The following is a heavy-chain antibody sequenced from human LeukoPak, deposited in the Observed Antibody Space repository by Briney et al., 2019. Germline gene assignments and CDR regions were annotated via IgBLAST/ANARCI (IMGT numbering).Heavy chain of an antibody. Sequence: SETLSLTCAVYGGPFSGYYWSWIRQPPGKGLEWIGEINHSGSTNYNPSLKSRVTISVDTSKNQFSLKLSSVTAADTAVYYCARGRYYGSGSYHNWFDPWGQGTLVTVSS. J-gene: IGHJ5*02. V-gene: IGHV4-34*01. D-gene: IGHD3-10*01. CDR1: GGPFSGYY. CDR2: INHSGST. CDR3: ARGRYYGSGSYHNWFDP.